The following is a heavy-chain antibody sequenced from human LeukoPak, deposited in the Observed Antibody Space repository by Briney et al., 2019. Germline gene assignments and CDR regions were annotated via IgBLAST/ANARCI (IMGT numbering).Heavy chain of an antibody. Sequence: GGSLRLSCAASGFSFSSYGMHWVRQAPGKGLEWVAGISYDGSSQKYADSVKSRFTISRDNSKNTLYLQMNSLRAEDTAVYYCARTGYYYDSSGYYPSPDYWGQGTLVTVSS. CDR3: ARTGYYYDSSGYYPSPDY. J-gene: IGHJ4*02. CDR1: GFSFSSYG. CDR2: ISYDGSSQ. V-gene: IGHV3-30*04. D-gene: IGHD3-22*01.